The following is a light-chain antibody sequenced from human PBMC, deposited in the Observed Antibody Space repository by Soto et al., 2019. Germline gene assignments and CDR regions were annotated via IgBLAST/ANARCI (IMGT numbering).Light chain of an antibody. CDR1: SSDVGSYNR. J-gene: IGLJ1*01. CDR2: GFI. CDR3: SSYTSSTTFV. Sequence: QSVLTQPPSVSGSPGQSVTISCTGTSSDVGSYNRVSCYQQPPGTPPKLMFFGFIIRLSGFFFRFSGSKSGNTASLTIFGLQAEDEADYYCSSYTSSTTFVFGTGTKVTVL. V-gene: IGLV2-18*02.